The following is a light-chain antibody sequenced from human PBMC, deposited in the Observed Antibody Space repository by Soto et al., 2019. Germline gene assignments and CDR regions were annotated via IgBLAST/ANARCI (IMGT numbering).Light chain of an antibody. CDR3: QQDYSTRAT. Sequence: DTQSSQSPSSLSASVGDRVTITCRAAESISRHLNWYQQKPGRAPDLLIYAASTLQNGVPSRFTGSGSGTEFTLTITGLQLEDFATYYCQQDYSTRATFGQGTRLEI. V-gene: IGKV1-39*01. CDR1: ESISRH. CDR2: AAS. J-gene: IGKJ5*01.